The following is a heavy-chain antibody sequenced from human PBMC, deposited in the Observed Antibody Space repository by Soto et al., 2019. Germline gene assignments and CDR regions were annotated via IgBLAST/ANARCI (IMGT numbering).Heavy chain of an antibody. CDR2: ISGYNGNT. CDR3: ARDRGVVTSGSAYYFDY. V-gene: IGHV1-18*01. Sequence: QVQLVQSGPEVKKPGASVKVSCKATGYTFRSYGVTWGRQAPGQGLEWMGWISGYNGNTEYAQKLQGRVTMTTDTSTSTVYMELRSLGSADTAVYYCARDRGVVTSGSAYYFDYWGQGTLVTVSS. J-gene: IGHJ4*02. D-gene: IGHD2-2*01. CDR1: GYTFRSYG.